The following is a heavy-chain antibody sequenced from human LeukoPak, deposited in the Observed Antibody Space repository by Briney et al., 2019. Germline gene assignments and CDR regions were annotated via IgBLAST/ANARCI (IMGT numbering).Heavy chain of an antibody. J-gene: IGHJ1*01. CDR1: GFTLDDYA. Sequence: PGGSLRLSCAASGFTLDDYAMHWVRQAPGKGLEWVSGISWNSGSIGYADSVKGRFTISRDNAKNSLYLQMNSLRAEDTALYYCAKVYCSSTSCYGYFQHWGQGTLVTVSS. CDR3: AKVYCSSTSCYGYFQH. V-gene: IGHV3-9*01. CDR2: ISWNSGSI. D-gene: IGHD2-2*01.